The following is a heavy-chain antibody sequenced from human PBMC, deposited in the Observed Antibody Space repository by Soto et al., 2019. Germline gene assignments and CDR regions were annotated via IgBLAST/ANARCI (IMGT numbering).Heavy chain of an antibody. J-gene: IGHJ6*01. D-gene: IGHD2-8*02. CDR2: ISGSDGST. CDR3: VKDWTGDTCPCMDV. Sequence: EVQLLESGGGLVQPGGSLRLSCAASGFTFNNYAMTWVRQAPGKGLEWVSTISGSDGSTYYADSVKGRFTISRDNSKNALYLQMSSLRAEDTALYYSVKDWTGDTCPCMDVWGQGTTVTVSS. V-gene: IGHV3-23*01. CDR1: GFTFNNYA.